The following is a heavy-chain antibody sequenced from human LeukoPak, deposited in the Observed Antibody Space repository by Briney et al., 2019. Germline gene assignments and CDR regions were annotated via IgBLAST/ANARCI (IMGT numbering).Heavy chain of an antibody. CDR2: INTYNANT. J-gene: IGHJ3*02. V-gene: IGHV1-18*01. CDR3: ARDGAYDKYSFDM. Sequence: ASVKVSCKASGYTFTSFGISWVRQAPGQGLVWMGWINTYNANTNYAQKLQGRVTMTTDTSTNTVNMELRSLRPDDTAVYYCARDGAYDKYSFDMWGRGTMVTVSS. D-gene: IGHD3-22*01. CDR1: GYTFTSFG.